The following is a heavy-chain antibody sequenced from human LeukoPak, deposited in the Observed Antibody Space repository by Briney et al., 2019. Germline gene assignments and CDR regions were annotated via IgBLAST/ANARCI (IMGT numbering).Heavy chain of an antibody. CDR2: ISSSSSAI. CDR1: GFTFSRFG. J-gene: IGHJ4*02. CDR3: AQKGGTDH. Sequence: GSLRLSCAASGFTFSRFGMNWVRQAPGKGLEWISYISSSSSAIYYADSVKGRFTISRDNAKNSLYLQMSSPRDEDTAVYYCAQKGGTDHWGQGTLVTVSS. D-gene: IGHD2-15*01. V-gene: IGHV3-48*02.